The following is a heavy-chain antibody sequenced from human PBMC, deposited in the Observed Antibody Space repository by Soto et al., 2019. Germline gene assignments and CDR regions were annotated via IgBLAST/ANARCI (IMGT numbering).Heavy chain of an antibody. CDR2: INHSGST. V-gene: IGHV4-34*01. D-gene: IGHD6-19*01. CDR3: ARGRSARQAA. CDR1: GGSFSGYY. J-gene: IGHJ5*02. Sequence: ETLSLTCAVYGGSFSGYYWSWIRQPPGKGLEWIGEINHSGSTNYNPSLKSRVTISVDTSKNQFSLKLSSVTAADTAVYYCARGRSARQAAWGQGTLVTVSS.